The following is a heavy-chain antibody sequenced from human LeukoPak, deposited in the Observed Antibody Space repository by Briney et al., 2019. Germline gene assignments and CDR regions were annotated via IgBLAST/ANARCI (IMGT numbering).Heavy chain of an antibody. CDR2: IYYSGST. CDR1: GGSISSYY. V-gene: IGHV4-59*01. Sequence: SETLSLTCTVSGGSISSYYWSWIRQPPGKGPEWIGYIYYSGSTNYNPSLKSRVTISVDTSKNQFSLKLSSVTAADTAVYYCARGGDYRPFDYWGQGTLVTVSS. J-gene: IGHJ4*02. D-gene: IGHD4-17*01. CDR3: ARGGDYRPFDY.